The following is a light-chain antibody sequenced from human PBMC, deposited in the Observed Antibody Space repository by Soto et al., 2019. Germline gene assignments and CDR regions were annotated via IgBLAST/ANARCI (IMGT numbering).Light chain of an antibody. CDR1: SSDIGGYNY. Sequence: QSALTQPASVSGSPGQSITISCTGTSSDIGGYNYVSWYQQHPGKAPKLIIYDVTNRPSVVSDRFSGSKSGNTASLTVSGLQTEDEADYYCSSFTTGTTSFVFGGGTKLTVL. CDR2: DVT. CDR3: SSFTTGTTSFV. J-gene: IGLJ3*02. V-gene: IGLV2-14*03.